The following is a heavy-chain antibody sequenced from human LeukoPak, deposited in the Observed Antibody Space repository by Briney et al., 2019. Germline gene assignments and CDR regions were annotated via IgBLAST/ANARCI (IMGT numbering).Heavy chain of an antibody. Sequence: GGNLRLSCAASGFTFDTYAMTWVCQATGEGLKWVSTISATGAVTYFTGSVKGRFTISRDNSKSTLYLQMNSLRAGDTAVYYCAKTGRTEDYGMDVWGQGTTVTVSS. J-gene: IGHJ6*02. V-gene: IGHV3-23*01. CDR3: AKTGRTEDYGMDV. CDR1: GFTFDTYA. CDR2: ISATGAVT. D-gene: IGHD2-2*01.